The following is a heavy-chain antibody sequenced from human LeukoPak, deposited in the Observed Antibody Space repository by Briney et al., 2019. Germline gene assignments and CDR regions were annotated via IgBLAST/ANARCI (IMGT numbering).Heavy chain of an antibody. CDR3: APLEVTWGDP. J-gene: IGHJ5*02. V-gene: IGHV3-74*01. Sequence: PGGSLRLSCAASGFTFSSYWMHWVRQAPGKGPLWVSRISSDGSTTTYADSVKGRFTISRDNAKNTLYLQMNSLRAEDTAVYYCAPLEVTWGDPWGQGTLVTVSS. D-gene: IGHD2-21*02. CDR1: GFTFSSYW. CDR2: ISSDGSTT.